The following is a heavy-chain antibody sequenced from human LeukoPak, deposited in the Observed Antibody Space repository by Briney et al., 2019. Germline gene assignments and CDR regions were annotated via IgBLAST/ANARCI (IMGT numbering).Heavy chain of an antibody. Sequence: SETLSLTCTVSGGSISSYYWSWIRQPAGKGLEWIGYIYHSGTTYYNPSLQSRVTMSVDTSKNQFSLKLSSVTAVDTAVYYCARKENVYYYFDYWGQGTLVTVSS. D-gene: IGHD3-10*01. V-gene: IGHV4-59*12. CDR2: IYHSGTT. J-gene: IGHJ4*02. CDR3: ARKENVYYYFDY. CDR1: GGSISSYY.